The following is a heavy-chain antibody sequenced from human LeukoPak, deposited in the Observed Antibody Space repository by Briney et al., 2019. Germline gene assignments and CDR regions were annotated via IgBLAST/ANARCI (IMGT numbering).Heavy chain of an antibody. CDR3: ARNYDYVWGSYRSSHFDY. CDR1: GFTFSSYA. D-gene: IGHD3-16*02. V-gene: IGHV3-30-3*01. CDR2: ISYDGSNK. J-gene: IGHJ4*02. Sequence: GGSLRLSCAASGFTFSSYAVHWVRQAPGKGLEWVAVISYDGSNKYYADSVKGRFTISRDNSKNTLYLQMNSLRAEDTAVYYCARNYDYVWGSYRSSHFDYWGQGTLVTVSS.